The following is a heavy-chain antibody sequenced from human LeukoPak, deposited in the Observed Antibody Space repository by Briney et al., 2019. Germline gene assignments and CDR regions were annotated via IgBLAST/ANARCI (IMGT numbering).Heavy chain of an antibody. J-gene: IGHJ4*02. CDR1: GFTFSSYA. Sequence: PGGSLRLTCAASGFTFSSYAMSWVRQAPGKGLEWVSAISGSGGSTYYADSVKGRFTISRDNAKNSLYMQMNSLRAEDTAVYYCARDYDYVWGRLDYWGQGTLVTVSS. CDR2: ISGSGGST. CDR3: ARDYDYVWGRLDY. V-gene: IGHV3-23*01. D-gene: IGHD3-16*01.